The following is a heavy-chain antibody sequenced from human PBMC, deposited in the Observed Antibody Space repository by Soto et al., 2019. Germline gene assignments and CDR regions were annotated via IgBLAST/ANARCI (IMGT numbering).Heavy chain of an antibody. D-gene: IGHD3-3*01. CDR1: GYTFTNYG. V-gene: IGHV1-18*01. Sequence: QVQLVQSGAEVKKPGASVKVSCKTSGYTFTNYGVSWVRQAPGQGLEWMGWISTYNANANYQQKLXGXVXIXXDISTSTPYMELRNLRSDDTAVYYCASTTTDLRDFYYGMDVWGQGTTVAVSS. CDR3: ASTTTDLRDFYYGMDV. CDR2: ISTYNANA. J-gene: IGHJ6*02.